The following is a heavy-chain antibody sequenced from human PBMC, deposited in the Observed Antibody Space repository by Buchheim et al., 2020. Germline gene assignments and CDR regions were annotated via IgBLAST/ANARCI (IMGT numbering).Heavy chain of an antibody. CDR2: IKQDGSEK. Sequence: EVQLVESGGGLVQPGGSLRLSCAASGFTFSSYWMSWVRQAPGKGLEWVANIKQDGSEKYYVDSVKGRFTISRGNAKNSLYLQMDSLRAEDTAVYYCAGDPTRPYYQDSSGYYNYWGQGTL. J-gene: IGHJ4*02. CDR3: AGDPTRPYYQDSSGYYNY. CDR1: GFTFSSYW. V-gene: IGHV3-7*01. D-gene: IGHD3-22*01.